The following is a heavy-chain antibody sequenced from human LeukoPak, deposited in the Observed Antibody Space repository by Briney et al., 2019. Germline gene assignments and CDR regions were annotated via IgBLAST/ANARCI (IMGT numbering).Heavy chain of an antibody. V-gene: IGHV1-8*01. CDR2: MNPNSGNT. J-gene: IGHJ4*02. CDR1: GYTFTSYD. D-gene: IGHD1-7*01. Sequence: GASVKVSCKASGYTFTSYDINWVRQATGQGLEWMGWMNPNSGNTGYAQKFQGRVAMTRNTSISTAYMELSSLRSEDTAVYYCARDARRTGTSVYWGQGTLVTVSS. CDR3: ARDARRTGTSVY.